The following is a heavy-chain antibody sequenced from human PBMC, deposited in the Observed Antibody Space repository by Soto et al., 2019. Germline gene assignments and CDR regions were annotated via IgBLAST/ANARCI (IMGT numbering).Heavy chain of an antibody. D-gene: IGHD5-18*01. J-gene: IGHJ4*02. V-gene: IGHV1-18*01. Sequence: QVQLVQSGPEVKKPGASVKVSCKASGYTFISYGISWVRQAPGQGLEWMGRISAFNGNTNYAQKVQGRVTMTTDTFTSTAYMELRSLRSXDTAVYFCAREDTAVALDYWGQGTLVSVSS. CDR3: AREDTAVALDY. CDR2: ISAFNGNT. CDR1: GYTFISYG.